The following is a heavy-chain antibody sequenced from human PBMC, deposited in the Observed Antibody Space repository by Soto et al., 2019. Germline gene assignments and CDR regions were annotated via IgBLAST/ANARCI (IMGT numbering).Heavy chain of an antibody. D-gene: IGHD3-9*01. J-gene: IGHJ6*02. Sequence: GGSPRLSCAASGFTFSSYSMNWVRQAPGKGLEWVSYISSSSSTIYYADSVKGRFTISRDNAKNSLYLQMNSLRAEDTAVYYCAREEGGYDILTGYYGMDVWGQGTTVTVSS. CDR2: ISSSSSTI. CDR3: AREEGGYDILTGYYGMDV. V-gene: IGHV3-48*04. CDR1: GFTFSSYS.